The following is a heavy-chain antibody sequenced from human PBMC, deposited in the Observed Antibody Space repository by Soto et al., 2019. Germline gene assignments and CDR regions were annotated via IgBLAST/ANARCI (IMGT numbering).Heavy chain of an antibody. CDR1: GFTFSSYA. D-gene: IGHD3-3*01. CDR2: ISYDGSNK. Sequence: QVQLVESGGGVVQPGRSLRLSCAASGFTFSSYAMHWVRQAPGTGLEWVAVISYDGSNKYYADSVKGRFTISRDNSKNTLYLQMNSLRAEDTAVYYCARGHRSNAYYDFWSGYYPDYWGQGTLVTVSS. V-gene: IGHV3-30-3*01. J-gene: IGHJ4*02. CDR3: ARGHRSNAYYDFWSGYYPDY.